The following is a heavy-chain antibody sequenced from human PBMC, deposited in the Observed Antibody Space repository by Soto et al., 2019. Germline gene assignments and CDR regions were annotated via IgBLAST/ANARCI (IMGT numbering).Heavy chain of an antibody. Sequence: ASVKVSCKASGYTFTSYGISWVRQAPGQGLEWMGWISAYNGNTNYAQKLQGRVTMTTDTSTSTAYMKLSSVTAADTAVYYCARQITTVTDPWGQGTLVTVSS. CDR1: GYTFTSYG. CDR3: ARQITTVTDP. CDR2: ISAYNGNT. D-gene: IGHD4-17*01. J-gene: IGHJ4*02. V-gene: IGHV1-18*01.